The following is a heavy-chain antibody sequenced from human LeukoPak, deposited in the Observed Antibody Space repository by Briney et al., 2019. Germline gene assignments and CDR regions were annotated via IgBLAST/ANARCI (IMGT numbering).Heavy chain of an antibody. CDR1: GWSFSGYY. D-gene: IGHD3-10*01. J-gene: IGHJ5*02. Sequence: SVTVSLTCAGYGWSFSGYYWSWIRQPPGKGLEWSREINHSGSTNYNQSLKSRVTISVDTSKNQFSLKLSPVTAADTAVYYCARGLYYGSGSQFNWFDPWGQGTLVTVSS. CDR2: INHSGST. V-gene: IGHV4-34*01. CDR3: ARGLYYGSGSQFNWFDP.